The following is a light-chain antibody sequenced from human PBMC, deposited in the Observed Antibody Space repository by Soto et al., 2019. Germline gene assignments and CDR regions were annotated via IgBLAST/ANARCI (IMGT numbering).Light chain of an antibody. CDR2: EVS. Sequence: QSALTQPPSASGSPGQSVTISCIGTSSDVGGYNYVSWYQQHPGKAPKLMIYEVSKRPSGVPDRFSGSKSGNTASLTVSGLKAEDEADYTCSSYAASNNLGVFGGGTKVTVL. V-gene: IGLV2-8*01. CDR3: SSYAASNNLGV. J-gene: IGLJ2*01. CDR1: SSDVGGYNY.